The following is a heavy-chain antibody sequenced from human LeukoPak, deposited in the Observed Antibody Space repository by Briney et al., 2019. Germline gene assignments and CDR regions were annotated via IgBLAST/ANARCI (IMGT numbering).Heavy chain of an antibody. CDR1: GFTFSSYG. CDR3: AKDPTSTSDWFDP. V-gene: IGHV3-30*18. CDR2: ISYDGSNK. J-gene: IGHJ5*02. D-gene: IGHD2-2*01. Sequence: GGSLRLSCAASGFTFSSYGMHWVRQAPGKGLEWVAVISYDGSNKYYADSVKGRFTISRDNSKNTLYLQMNSLRAEDTAVYYCAKDPTSTSDWFDPWGQGTLVTVSS.